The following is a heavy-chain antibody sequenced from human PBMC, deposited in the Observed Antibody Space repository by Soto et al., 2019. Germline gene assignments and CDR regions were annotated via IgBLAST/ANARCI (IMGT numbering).Heavy chain of an antibody. CDR3: AKDSFSRNGIHDPVDI. V-gene: IGHV3-23*01. J-gene: IGHJ3*02. CDR1: GFTFSSYA. CDR2: ISGSGGST. Sequence: GSLRLSCAASGFTFSSYAMSWVRQAPGKGLEWVSAISGSGGSTYYADSVKGRFTISRDNSKNTLYLQMNSLRAEDTAVYYCAKDSFSRNGIHDPVDIWGQGTIVTASS. D-gene: IGHD3-3*01.